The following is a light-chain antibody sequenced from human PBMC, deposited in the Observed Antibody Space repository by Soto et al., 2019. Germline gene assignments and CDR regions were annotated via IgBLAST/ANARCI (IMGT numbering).Light chain of an antibody. CDR1: QTISTW. Sequence: DIQVTQSPPTLSASVGDRVTITCRASQTISTWMAWYQQKPGKAPKLLVYDSSSLESGVPSRFSGSGSGTDFTLTISSLQPEDFATYYCQQSYSTPFTFGQGTRLEI. CDR2: DSS. V-gene: IGKV1-5*01. J-gene: IGKJ5*01. CDR3: QQSYSTPFT.